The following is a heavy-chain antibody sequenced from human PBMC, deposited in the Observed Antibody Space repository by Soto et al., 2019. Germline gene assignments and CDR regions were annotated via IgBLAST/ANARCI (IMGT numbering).Heavy chain of an antibody. CDR2: INSDGTTT. V-gene: IGHV3-74*01. Sequence: GGSLRLSCAASGFTFSNYWMHWVRQAPGKGLVWVSRINSDGTTTDYADSVKGRFTISRDNAKNTLYLQMNSLRAEDTAVYYCARDHCSTTSCYTVWFDPWGQGTLVTVSS. J-gene: IGHJ5*02. CDR3: ARDHCSTTSCYTVWFDP. CDR1: GFTFSNYW. D-gene: IGHD2-2*02.